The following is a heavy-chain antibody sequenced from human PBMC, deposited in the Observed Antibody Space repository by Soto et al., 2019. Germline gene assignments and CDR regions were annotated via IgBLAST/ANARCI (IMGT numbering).Heavy chain of an antibody. Sequence: QVQLQESGPGLVKPSQTLSLTCTVSGGSISSGGYYWSWIRQHPGKGLEWIGYIYYSGSTYYNPSLKSRVTISVDTSKNQFSLKLSSVTAADTAVYYCARRVCSSTSCYAEGWFDPWGQGTLVTVSS. CDR2: IYYSGST. V-gene: IGHV4-31*03. D-gene: IGHD2-2*01. J-gene: IGHJ5*02. CDR3: ARRVCSSTSCYAEGWFDP. CDR1: GGSISSGGYY.